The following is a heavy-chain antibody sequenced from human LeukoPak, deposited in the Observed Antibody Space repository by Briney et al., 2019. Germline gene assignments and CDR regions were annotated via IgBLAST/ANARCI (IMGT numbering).Heavy chain of an antibody. CDR2: IIPILGIA. D-gene: IGHD3-22*01. V-gene: IGHV1-69*04. Sequence: SVKVSCKASGGTFSSYAISWVRQAPGQGLEWMGRIIPILGIANYAQKFQGRVTITVDKSTSTAYMELSSLRSEDTAVYYCARCSPHTYYYDSSGYYLEGMDVWGQGTTVTVSS. CDR3: ARCSPHTYYYDSSGYYLEGMDV. CDR1: GGTFSSYA. J-gene: IGHJ6*02.